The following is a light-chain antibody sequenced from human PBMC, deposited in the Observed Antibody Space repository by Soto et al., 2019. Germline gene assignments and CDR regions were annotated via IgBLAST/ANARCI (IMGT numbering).Light chain of an antibody. CDR1: SSDVGGYNY. CDR2: EVS. Sequence: QSALTQPASVSGSPGQEITISCTGTSSDVGGYNYVSWYQQHPGKAPKLMIYEVSNRPSGVSNRFSGSKSGNTASLTISGLQAEDEADYYCSSYTSSSTLVFGTGTKVTVL. J-gene: IGLJ1*01. V-gene: IGLV2-14*01. CDR3: SSYTSSSTLV.